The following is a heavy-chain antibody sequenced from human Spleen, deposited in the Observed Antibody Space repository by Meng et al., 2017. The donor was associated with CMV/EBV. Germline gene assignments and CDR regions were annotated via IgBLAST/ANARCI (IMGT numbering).Heavy chain of an antibody. D-gene: IGHD3-22*01. Sequence: DTFTGYYMYWLRQAPGQGLEWMGWINPNSGGTTYEEKFQDRVTMTRETSISTVYMELSRLRSDDTAVYYCARTHRTLYYYDNSGFDPWGQGTLVTVSS. CDR1: DTFTGYY. V-gene: IGHV1-2*02. CDR3: ARTHRTLYYYDNSGFDP. J-gene: IGHJ5*02. CDR2: INPNSGGT.